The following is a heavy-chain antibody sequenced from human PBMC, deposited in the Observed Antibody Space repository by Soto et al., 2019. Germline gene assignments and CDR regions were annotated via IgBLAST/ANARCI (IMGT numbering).Heavy chain of an antibody. CDR2: ISGSGGHI. CDR3: ARDQVYDFWSGYPAYYYYYGMDV. V-gene: IGHV3-23*01. CDR1: GFTFGNYA. J-gene: IGHJ6*02. D-gene: IGHD3-3*01. Sequence: GGSLRLSCAASGFTFGNYAMSWVRQTPGKGLEWVSSISGSGGHIYYTGSVKGRFTISRDNSKNTLYLQMNNLRAEDTAVYYCARDQVYDFWSGYPAYYYYYGMDVWGQGTTVTVSS.